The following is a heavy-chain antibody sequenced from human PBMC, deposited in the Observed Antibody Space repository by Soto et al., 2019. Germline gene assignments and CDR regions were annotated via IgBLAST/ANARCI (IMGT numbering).Heavy chain of an antibody. J-gene: IGHJ4*02. CDR3: AKDRAIAAAGYNFDY. D-gene: IGHD6-13*01. V-gene: IGHV3-30*18. Sequence: QVQLVESGGGVVQPGRSLRLSCAASAFTFNNFAMHWVRQAPGKGLEWVAVISSHGNDKYYADSVKGRFTISRDNSKNPRYLPMNSLRAEDTAVYYCAKDRAIAAAGYNFDYWGQGTLVTVSS. CDR1: AFTFNNFA. CDR2: ISSHGNDK.